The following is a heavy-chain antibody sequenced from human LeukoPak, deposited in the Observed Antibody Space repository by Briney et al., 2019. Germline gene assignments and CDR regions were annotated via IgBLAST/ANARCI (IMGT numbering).Heavy chain of an antibody. Sequence: PGGSLRLSCAASGFTFSSYWMSWVREAPGKGLEWVANIKQDGSEKYYVDSVKGRFTISRDNAKSSLYLQLNSLRAEDTAVYYCARDRTRNQQLGFDYWGQGTLVTVSS. J-gene: IGHJ4*02. D-gene: IGHD6-13*01. CDR2: IKQDGSEK. CDR1: GFTFSSYW. V-gene: IGHV3-7*01. CDR3: ARDRTRNQQLGFDY.